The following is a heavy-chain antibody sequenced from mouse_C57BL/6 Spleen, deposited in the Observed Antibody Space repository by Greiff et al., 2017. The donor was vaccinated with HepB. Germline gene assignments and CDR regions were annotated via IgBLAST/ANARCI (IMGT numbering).Heavy chain of an antibody. V-gene: IGHV1-53*01. CDR2: INPSNGGT. D-gene: IGHD1-1*01. CDR1: GYTFTSYW. J-gene: IGHJ1*03. Sequence: QVQLQQPGTELVKPGASVKLSCRASGYTFTSYWMHWVKQRPGQGLEWIGNINPSNGGTNYNEKFKSKATLTVDKSSSTAYMQLSSLTSEDSAVYYCARSTVVYWYFDVWGTGTTVTVSS. CDR3: ARSTVVYWYFDV.